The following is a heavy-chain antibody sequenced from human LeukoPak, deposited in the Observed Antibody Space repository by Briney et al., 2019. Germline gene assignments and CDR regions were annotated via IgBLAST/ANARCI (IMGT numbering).Heavy chain of an antibody. CDR2: IRSDGSDT. V-gene: IGHV3-74*01. J-gene: IGHJ6*03. D-gene: IGHD2-15*01. CDR3: ARGRGRNPSGYYYMDV. CDR1: GFTFSDTW. Sequence: PPGGSLRLSCAASGFTFSDTWMHWVRQAPGEGLVWVSRIRSDGSDTRYAESVKGRFTISRDNAKNTLYLQMNSLRADDTAVYYCARGRGRNPSGYYYMDVWGKGTTVTVSS.